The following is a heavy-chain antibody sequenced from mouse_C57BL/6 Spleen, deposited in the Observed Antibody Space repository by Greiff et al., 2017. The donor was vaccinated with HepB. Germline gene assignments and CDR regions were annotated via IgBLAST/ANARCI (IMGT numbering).Heavy chain of an antibody. J-gene: IGHJ1*03. CDR1: GFTFSSYA. CDR3: ARGITTVVAPGYFDV. CDR2: ISDGGSYT. V-gene: IGHV5-4*03. D-gene: IGHD1-1*01. Sequence: EVKVVESGGGLVKPGGSLKLSCAASGFTFSSYAMSWVRQTPEKRLEWVATISDGGSYTYYPDNVKGRFTISRDNAKNNLYLQMSHLKSEDTAMYYCARGITTVVAPGYFDVWGTGTTVTVSS.